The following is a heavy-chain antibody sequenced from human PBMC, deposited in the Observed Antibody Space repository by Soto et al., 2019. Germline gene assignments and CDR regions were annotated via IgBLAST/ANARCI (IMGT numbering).Heavy chain of an antibody. CDR3: ARLGAFYQSLDP. J-gene: IGHJ5*02. Sequence: SETLSLTCTVSGGSVSSGNYYCSWIRQPPGKGLEWIGYMYYGGSANYNPSLKSRATISVDTSKNQFSLRLTSVTAADTAVYYCARLGAFYQSLDPWGPGTQVTVSS. CDR1: GGSVSSGNYY. V-gene: IGHV4-61*01. D-gene: IGHD3-3*02. CDR2: MYYGGSA.